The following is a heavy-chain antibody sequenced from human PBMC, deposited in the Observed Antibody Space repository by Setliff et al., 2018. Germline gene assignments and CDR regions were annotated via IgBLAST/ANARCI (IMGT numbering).Heavy chain of an antibody. CDR1: GGSISSSSYY. CDR3: ARDKPEGYNFWSGYLGGGLMDV. J-gene: IGHJ6*02. D-gene: IGHD3-3*01. CDR2: IYYSGST. Sequence: SETLSLTCTVSGGSISSSSYYWGWIRQPPEQGLEWIGSIYYSGSTYYNPSLKSRVTITVDTSKNQFSLKLSSVTAADTAVYYCARDKPEGYNFWSGYLGGGLMDVWGQGTTVTVSS. V-gene: IGHV4-39*07.